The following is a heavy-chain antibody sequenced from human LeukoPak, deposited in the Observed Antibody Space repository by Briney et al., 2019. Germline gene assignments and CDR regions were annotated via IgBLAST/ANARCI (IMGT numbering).Heavy chain of an antibody. CDR3: AKDGEPNLAAAGTIDAFDI. CDR2: ISGSGGST. Sequence: GGSLRLSCAASGFTFSSYAMSWVRQAPGKGLEWVSAISGSGGSTYYADSVKGRFTISRDNSKNTLYLQMNSLRAEDTAVYYCAKDGEPNLAAAGTIDAFDIWGQGTMVTVSS. J-gene: IGHJ3*02. CDR1: GFTFSSYA. V-gene: IGHV3-23*01. D-gene: IGHD6-13*01.